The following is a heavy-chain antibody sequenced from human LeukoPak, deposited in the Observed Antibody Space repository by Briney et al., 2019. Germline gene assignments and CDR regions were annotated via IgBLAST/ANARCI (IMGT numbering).Heavy chain of an antibody. CDR3: AKLRLRLLTNDAFDI. V-gene: IGHV3-23*01. CDR1: GFTFSSYA. Sequence: PGGSLRLSCAASGFTFSSYAMSWVRQAPWKGLEWVSAISGSGGSTYYADSVKSRFTISRDNSKNTLYLQMNSLRAEDTAVYYCAKLRLRLLTNDAFDIWGQGTMVTVSS. D-gene: IGHD2/OR15-2a*01. J-gene: IGHJ3*02. CDR2: ISGSGGST.